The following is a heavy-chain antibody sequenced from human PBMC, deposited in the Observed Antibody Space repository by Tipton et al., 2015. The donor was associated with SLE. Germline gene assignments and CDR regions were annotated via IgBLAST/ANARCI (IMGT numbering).Heavy chain of an antibody. V-gene: IGHV4-59*01. CDR2: IYHTGST. CDR3: ARGLRSGGSSSWFDP. D-gene: IGHD2-15*01. J-gene: IGHJ5*02. CDR1: GGSLSTYF. Sequence: TLSLTCTVSGGSLSTYFWHWIRQPPGKGLEWVGYIYHTGSTNSNPSLKGRVTMSVDMSKNQFSLRLRSVTAADTAVYYCARGLRSGGSSSWFDPWGQGTLVTVSS.